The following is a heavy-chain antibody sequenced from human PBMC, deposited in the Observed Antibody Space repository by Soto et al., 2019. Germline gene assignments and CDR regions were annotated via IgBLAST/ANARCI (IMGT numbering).Heavy chain of an antibody. Sequence: QVQLQESGPGLVKPSQTLSLTCTVSGGSISSGGYYWSWIRQHPGKGLEWIGYIYYSGSTHYNPSLKGRVTISVDTSKNQFSLKLSSVTAADTAVYYCAREYDSSGYPDYWGQGTLVTVSS. V-gene: IGHV4-31*03. CDR1: GGSISSGGYY. J-gene: IGHJ4*02. CDR3: AREYDSSGYPDY. CDR2: IYYSGST. D-gene: IGHD3-22*01.